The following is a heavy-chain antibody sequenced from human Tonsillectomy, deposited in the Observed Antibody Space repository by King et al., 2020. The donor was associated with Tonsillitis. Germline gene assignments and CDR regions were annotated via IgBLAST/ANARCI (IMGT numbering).Heavy chain of an antibody. CDR2: IYYRGST. J-gene: IGHJ4*02. D-gene: IGHD2-2*01. CDR3: ARTRSIAVVPAATPYYFDY. Sequence: QLQESGPGLVKPSETLSLTCTVSGGSISSSSYYGGWIRQPPGKGLEWIGIIYYRGSTYYNPSLKSRVTISVDTSNNQFSLQLSSVTAADTAVYYCARTRSIAVVPAATPYYFDYWGQGALVTVSP. V-gene: IGHV4-39*01. CDR1: GGSISSSSYY.